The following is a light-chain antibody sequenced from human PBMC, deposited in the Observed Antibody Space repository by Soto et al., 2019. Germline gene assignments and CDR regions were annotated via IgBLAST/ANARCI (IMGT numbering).Light chain of an antibody. V-gene: IGLV2-14*01. CDR3: SSYAGSSNV. J-gene: IGLJ1*01. CDR2: EVS. Sequence: QSALTQPASVSGSPGQSITISCTGTSSDVGGYNYVSWYQQRPGKAPELMIYEVSNRPSGVSNRFSGSKSGNTASLTISGLQVEDETYYYCSSYAGSSNVFGTGTKLTVL. CDR1: SSDVGGYNY.